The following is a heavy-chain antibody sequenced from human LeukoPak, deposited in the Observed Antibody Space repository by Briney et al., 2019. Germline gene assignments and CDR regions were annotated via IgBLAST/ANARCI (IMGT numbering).Heavy chain of an antibody. V-gene: IGHV1-46*01. CDR2: INPSGGST. CDR3: ARDGSGSFDY. Sequence: ASVKVSCKASGGTFSSYAISWVRQAPGQGLEWMGIINPSGGSTSYAQKFQGRVTMTRDTSTSTVYMELSSLRSEDTAVYYCARDGSGSFDYWGQGTLVTVSS. D-gene: IGHD2-15*01. CDR1: GGTFSSYA. J-gene: IGHJ4*02.